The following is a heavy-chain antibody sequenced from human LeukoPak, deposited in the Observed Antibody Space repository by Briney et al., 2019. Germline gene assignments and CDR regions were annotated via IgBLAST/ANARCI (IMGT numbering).Heavy chain of an antibody. V-gene: IGHV3-21*01. CDR2: ISGDGGKT. D-gene: IGHD3-10*02. CDR1: GFSFGSYG. CDR3: AELGITMIGGV. Sequence: GGSLRLSCEASGFSFGSYGMTWVRQAPGKGLEWVSSISGDGGKTYYADSVKGRFTISRDNAKNSLYLQMNSLRAEDTAVYYCAELGITMIGGVWGKGTTVTISS. J-gene: IGHJ6*04.